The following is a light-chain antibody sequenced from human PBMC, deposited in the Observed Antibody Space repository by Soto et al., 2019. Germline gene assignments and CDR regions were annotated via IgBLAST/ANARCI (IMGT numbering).Light chain of an antibody. Sequence: DIQMTQSPSSLSASVGDRVTITCRASPAVSNYLAWYQQKPGQVPKLLIYAASTLQSGVPSRFSGSRSGTDFTLTISSLQPEDVATYYCQKYNSALALTFGGGTKMEIK. V-gene: IGKV1-27*01. CDR1: PAVSNY. J-gene: IGKJ4*01. CDR3: QKYNSALALT. CDR2: AAS.